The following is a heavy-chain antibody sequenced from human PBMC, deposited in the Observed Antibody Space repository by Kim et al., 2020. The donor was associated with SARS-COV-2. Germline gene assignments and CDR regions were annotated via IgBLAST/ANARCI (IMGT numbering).Heavy chain of an antibody. V-gene: IGHV4-59*01. Sequence: SETLSLTCTVSGGSISSYYWSWIRQPPGKGLEWIGYIYYSGSTNYNPSLKSRVTISVDTSKNQFSLKLSSVTAADTAVYYCARDSHQGGDFDWLLEGFDPWGQGTLVTVSS. CDR3: ARDSHQGGDFDWLLEGFDP. D-gene: IGHD3-9*01. CDR1: GGSISSYY. CDR2: IYYSGST. J-gene: IGHJ5*02.